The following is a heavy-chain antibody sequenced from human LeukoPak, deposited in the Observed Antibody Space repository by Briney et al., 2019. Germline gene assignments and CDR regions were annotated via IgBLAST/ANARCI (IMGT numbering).Heavy chain of an antibody. CDR3: AKCCPLDV. Sequence: GGSLRLSCAASGFTFSSYDIHWVRQAPGKGLEWVALLSSDRGNKYYADSVKGRFTISSGNSKNTLYLQMNSLRPEDTAVYYCAKCCPLDVWGQGTTVTVSS. CDR1: GFTFSSYD. CDR2: LSSDRGNK. J-gene: IGHJ6*02. D-gene: IGHD4/OR15-4a*01. V-gene: IGHV3-30*18.